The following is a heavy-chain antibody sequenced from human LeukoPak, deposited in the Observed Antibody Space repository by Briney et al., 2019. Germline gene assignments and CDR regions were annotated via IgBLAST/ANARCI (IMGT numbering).Heavy chain of an antibody. CDR3: AGVYYDSSGYYYRGLSYFDY. D-gene: IGHD3-22*01. CDR1: GYSISSGYY. J-gene: IGHJ4*02. Sequence: SETLSLTCTVSGYSISSGYYWGWIRQPPGKGLEWIGNMYHSGSTYYNPSLKSRVTISVDTSKNQFSLKLSSVTAADTAVYYCAGVYYDSSGYYYRGLSYFDYWGQGTLVTVSS. V-gene: IGHV4-38-2*02. CDR2: MYHSGST.